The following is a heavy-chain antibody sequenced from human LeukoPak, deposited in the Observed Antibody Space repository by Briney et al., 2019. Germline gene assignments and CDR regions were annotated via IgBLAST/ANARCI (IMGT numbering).Heavy chain of an antibody. D-gene: IGHD3-9*01. CDR2: MYYSGDT. J-gene: IGHJ4*02. CDR1: GGSISSYY. V-gene: IGHV4-59*01. CDR3: ARGDTIISPDY. Sequence: KTSETLSLTCTVSGGSISSYYWTWIRQPTGKGLEWIGYMYYSGDTNRNPSLKSRVTISLDTPKNQFSLRLSAVTAADTAVYYCARGDTIISPDYWGQGTLVTVSS.